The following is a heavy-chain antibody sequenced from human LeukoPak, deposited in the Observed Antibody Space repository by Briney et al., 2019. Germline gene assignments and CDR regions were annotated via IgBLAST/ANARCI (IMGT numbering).Heavy chain of an antibody. D-gene: IGHD2-15*01. CDR1: GGSISSYY. J-gene: IGHJ4*02. V-gene: IGHV4-4*07. CDR2: IYTSGST. CDR3: ARAGCGSCYHLIFDY. Sequence: PSETLSLTCTVSGGSISSYYWSWIRQPAGKGLEWIGRIYTSGSTNYNPSLKSRVTMSVDTSKNQFPLKLSSVTAADTAVYYCARAGCGSCYHLIFDYWGQGTLVTVSS.